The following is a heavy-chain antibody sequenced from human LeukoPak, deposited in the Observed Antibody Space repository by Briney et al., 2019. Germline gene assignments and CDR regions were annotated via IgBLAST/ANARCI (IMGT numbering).Heavy chain of an antibody. D-gene: IGHD6-13*01. Sequence: GGSLRLSCVVSGFTFDDYDMSWVRQAPGKGLEWVSAISGSGGSTYYADSVKGRFTISRDNSKNTLYLQMNSLRAEDTAVYYCANLPWPIAAAVDYWGQGTLVTVSS. V-gene: IGHV3-23*01. CDR3: ANLPWPIAAAVDY. CDR1: GFTFDDYD. J-gene: IGHJ4*02. CDR2: ISGSGGST.